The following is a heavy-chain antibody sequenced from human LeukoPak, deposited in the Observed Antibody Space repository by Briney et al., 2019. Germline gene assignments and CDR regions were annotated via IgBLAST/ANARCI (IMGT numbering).Heavy chain of an antibody. V-gene: IGHV1-24*01. CDR3: ATDEDSGYDPDFDY. CDR2: FDPEDGET. D-gene: IGHD5-12*01. J-gene: IGHJ4*02. CDR1: GYTLTQLS. Sequence: ASVKVSCKVSGYTLTQLSMHWVRQAPGKGLEWMGGFDPEDGETIYAQQFQGRVTMTEDTSTDTAYMELSSLRSEDTAVYYCATDEDSGYDPDFDYWGQGTLVTVSS.